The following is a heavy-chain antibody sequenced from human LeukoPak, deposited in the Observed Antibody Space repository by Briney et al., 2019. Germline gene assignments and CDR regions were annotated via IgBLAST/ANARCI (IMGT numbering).Heavy chain of an antibody. J-gene: IGHJ3*02. D-gene: IGHD2-15*01. Sequence: GASVKVFCKASGYTFTSYYMHWVRQAPGQGLEWMGLINPSGGSTNYAQKFQGRVTMTRDTSTSTVYMGLSSLRSEDTAVYYCARVPVVVVGGDAFDIWGQGTMVTVSS. CDR2: INPSGGST. CDR1: GYTFTSYY. CDR3: ARVPVVVVGGDAFDI. V-gene: IGHV1-46*01.